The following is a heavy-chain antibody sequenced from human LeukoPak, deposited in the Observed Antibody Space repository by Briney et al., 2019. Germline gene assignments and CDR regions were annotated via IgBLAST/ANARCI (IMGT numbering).Heavy chain of an antibody. CDR1: GFTFSSYG. Sequence: GGSLRLSCAASGFTFSSYGMHWVRQAPGKGLEWVAFIRYDGGNKYHADSVKGRFTISRDNAKNSLYLQMNSLRVEDTAVYYCARDNPTWGYWGQGTLVIVSS. J-gene: IGHJ4*02. V-gene: IGHV3-30*02. CDR2: IRYDGGNK. D-gene: IGHD3-16*01. CDR3: ARDNPTWGY.